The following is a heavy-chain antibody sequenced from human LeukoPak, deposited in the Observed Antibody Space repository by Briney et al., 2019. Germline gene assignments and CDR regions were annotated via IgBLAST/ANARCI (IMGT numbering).Heavy chain of an antibody. J-gene: IGHJ5*02. CDR2: IYSSGST. Sequence: SETLSLTCTVSGGSINSYYWSWIRQPAGKGLEWIGRIYSSGSTNYNPSLKSRVTISVDTSKNQFSLKLSSVTAADTAVYYCARRGCSSTSCYKRTAPGSGWFDPWGQGTLVTVSS. V-gene: IGHV4-4*07. CDR3: ARRGCSSTSCYKRTAPGSGWFDP. D-gene: IGHD2-2*02. CDR1: GGSINSYY.